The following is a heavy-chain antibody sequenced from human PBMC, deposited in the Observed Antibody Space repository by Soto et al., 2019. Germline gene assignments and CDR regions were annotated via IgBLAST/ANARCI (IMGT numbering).Heavy chain of an antibody. J-gene: IGHJ3*02. D-gene: IGHD2-2*01. CDR2: LCASGDTT. V-gene: IGHV3-23*01. Sequence: KGLEWVALLCASGDTTYYADSVKGRFTISRDNSKNTLYLQMNSLRAEDTAVYYCAKSLPEYQLLDAFDIWXQGT. CDR3: AKSLPEYQLLDAFDI.